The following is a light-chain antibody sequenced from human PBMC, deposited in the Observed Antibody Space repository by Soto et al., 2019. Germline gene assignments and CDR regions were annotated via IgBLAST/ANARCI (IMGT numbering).Light chain of an antibody. CDR2: DVS. J-gene: IGLJ1*01. V-gene: IGLV2-14*01. CDR3: SSYTSSSTLLYV. CDR1: SSDVGGYNY. Sequence: QSVLTQPASVSGSPGQSITISCTGTSSDVGGYNYVSWYQQHPGKAPKLMIYDVSNRPSGVSNRFSGSKSGNTASLTISGIQAEDEADYYCSSYTSSSTLLYVFGIGTKLTVL.